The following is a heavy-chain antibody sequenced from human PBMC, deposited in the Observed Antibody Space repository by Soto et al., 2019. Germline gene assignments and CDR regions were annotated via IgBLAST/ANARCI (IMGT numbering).Heavy chain of an antibody. CDR3: ARDRYCSDNNCVRGFDI. Sequence: EVQLVVSGGGLVQPGGSLRLSCAASGFSFGDHYMDWVRQAPGKGLEWVGRTRNKAASYTTKYAASVTGRFTISRDDSQNSLYLQMNSLKTEDTAVYYCARDRYCSDNNCVRGFDIWGQGTMVTVSS. J-gene: IGHJ3*02. D-gene: IGHD2-15*01. V-gene: IGHV3-72*01. CDR2: TRNKAASYTT. CDR1: GFSFGDHY.